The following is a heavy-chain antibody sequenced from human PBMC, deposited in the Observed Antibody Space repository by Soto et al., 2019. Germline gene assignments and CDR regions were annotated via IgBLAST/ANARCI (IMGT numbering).Heavy chain of an antibody. CDR3: AIDRIVVIPAAPTWFDL. J-gene: IGHJ5*02. CDR2: ISSSINTI. Sequence: EVQLVESGGGVVKPGGSLRLSCTASGFPFSRYGMNWVRQAPGKGLEWVSYISSSINTIYYADSVKGRFTISRDDAGSSVYLQMNSLRDDDTAVYFCAIDRIVVIPAAPTWFDLWGKGALVIVSS. D-gene: IGHD2-2*01. V-gene: IGHV3-48*02. CDR1: GFPFSRYG.